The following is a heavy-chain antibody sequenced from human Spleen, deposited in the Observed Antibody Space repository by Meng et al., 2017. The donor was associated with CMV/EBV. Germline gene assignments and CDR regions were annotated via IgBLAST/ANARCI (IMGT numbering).Heavy chain of an antibody. CDR1: GYNIIELS. D-gene: IGHD2-21*02. V-gene: IGHV1-24*01. CDR3: VTDDLCSGGDCSVGY. CDR2: FDPEDGET. Sequence: ASVKVSCKVSGYNIIELSMQWVRQAPGKGLEWMGGFDPEDGETIFAQKFQGRVRLTEDTSTNTAYMELRSLTSADTAVYYRVTDDLCSGGDCSVGYWGQGVLVTVSS. J-gene: IGHJ4*02.